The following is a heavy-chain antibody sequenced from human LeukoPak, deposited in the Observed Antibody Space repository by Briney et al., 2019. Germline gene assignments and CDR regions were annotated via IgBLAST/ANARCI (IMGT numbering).Heavy chain of an antibody. CDR1: GFTFGDYA. Sequence: QPGRSLRLACTASGFTFGDYAMSRVRQAPGKGLEWVGFIRSKAYGGTTEYAASVKGRFTISRDDSKSIAYLQMNSLKTEDTAVYYCTRGPSSGWYYFDYWGQGTLVTVSS. V-gene: IGHV3-49*04. D-gene: IGHD6-19*01. J-gene: IGHJ4*02. CDR3: TRGPSSGWYYFDY. CDR2: IRSKAYGGTT.